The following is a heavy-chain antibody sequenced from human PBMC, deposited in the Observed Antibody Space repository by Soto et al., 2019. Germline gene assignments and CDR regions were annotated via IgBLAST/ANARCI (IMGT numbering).Heavy chain of an antibody. D-gene: IGHD2-15*01. Sequence: SETLSLTCAVYGGSFSGYYWSWIRQPPGKGLEWIGEINHSGSTNYNPSLKSRVTISVDTSKNQFSLKLSSVTAADTAVYYCARVFGYCSGGSCSTLGPYWYFDLWGRGTLVTVSS. J-gene: IGHJ2*01. CDR3: ARVFGYCSGGSCSTLGPYWYFDL. CDR1: GGSFSGYY. CDR2: INHSGST. V-gene: IGHV4-34*01.